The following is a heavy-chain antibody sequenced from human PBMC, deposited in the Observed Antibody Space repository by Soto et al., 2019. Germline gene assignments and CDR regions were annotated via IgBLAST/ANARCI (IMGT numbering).Heavy chain of an antibody. D-gene: IGHD6-19*01. J-gene: IGHJ4*02. CDR1: GFIFREYA. CDR3: ARDLGAVASLDY. V-gene: IGHV3-30*04. Sequence: QVHLVESGGGVVQPGTSLRLSCAASGFIFREYAMHWVRQAPGKGLDWVAVISYDGSHEDYADSVKGRFTISRDNSKDTLYLHAHSLRNEDTYTYDCARDLGAVASLDYWGQGTLVTVSS. CDR2: ISYDGSHE.